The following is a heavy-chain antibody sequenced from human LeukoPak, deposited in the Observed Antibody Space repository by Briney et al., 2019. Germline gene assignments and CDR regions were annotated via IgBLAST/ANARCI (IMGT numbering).Heavy chain of an antibody. J-gene: IGHJ4*02. D-gene: IGHD3-9*01. CDR3: ARGYVLRYFDWGY. CDR1: GYTFTSYD. V-gene: IGHV1-8*01. Sequence: ASVKLSCKASGYTFTSYDINWVRQATGQGLEWMGWMNPNSGNTGYAQKFQGRVTMTRNTSISTAYMELSSLRSEDTAVYYCARGYVLRYFDWGYWGQGTLVTVSS. CDR2: MNPNSGNT.